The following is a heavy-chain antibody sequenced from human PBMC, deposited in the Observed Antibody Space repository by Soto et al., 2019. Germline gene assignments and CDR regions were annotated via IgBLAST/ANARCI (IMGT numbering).Heavy chain of an antibody. Sequence: GESLKISCAASGFTFSTYGMHWVRQAPGKGLEWVAVIWYDGSNKYYADSVKGRFTISRDNSYNTLYLQMNSLRAEDTAVYYCARSPAGYSYGYGADYWGQGTLVTVSS. D-gene: IGHD5-18*01. CDR1: GFTFSTYG. CDR3: ARSPAGYSYGYGADY. J-gene: IGHJ4*02. V-gene: IGHV3-33*08. CDR2: IWYDGSNK.